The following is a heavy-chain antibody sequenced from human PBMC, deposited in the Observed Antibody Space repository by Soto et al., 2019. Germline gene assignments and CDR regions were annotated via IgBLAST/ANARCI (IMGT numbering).Heavy chain of an antibody. CDR2: INPSGGST. CDR1: GYTFTSYY. J-gene: IGHJ4*02. CDR3: ARDNAGFFDPGREGYYFDY. Sequence: QVQLVQSGAEVKKPGASVKVSCKASGYTFTSYYMHWVRQAPGQGLEWMGIINPSGGSTSYAQKFQGRVTMTRDTSTSTVYMELSSLRSEDTAVYYCARDNAGFFDPGREGYYFDYWGQGTLVTVSS. D-gene: IGHD3-9*01. V-gene: IGHV1-46*01.